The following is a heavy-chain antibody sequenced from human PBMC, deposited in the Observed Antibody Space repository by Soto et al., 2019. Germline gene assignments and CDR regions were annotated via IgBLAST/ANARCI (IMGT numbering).Heavy chain of an antibody. Sequence: EVQLVESGGGLVQPGRSLRLSCAASGFTFDDYAMHWVRQAPGKGLEWVSGISWNSGSIDYADSVKGRFTISRDNAKDSLYLQMNSLRAEDTALYYCAKDNGYHFDYWGQGTLVTVSS. D-gene: IGHD5-12*01. CDR1: GFTFDDYA. J-gene: IGHJ4*02. CDR2: ISWNSGSI. CDR3: AKDNGYHFDY. V-gene: IGHV3-9*01.